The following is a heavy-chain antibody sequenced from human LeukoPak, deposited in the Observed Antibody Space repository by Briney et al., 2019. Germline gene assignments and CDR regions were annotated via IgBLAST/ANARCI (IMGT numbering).Heavy chain of an antibody. CDR3: ARQTRDGSGSRGYSFDF. CDR1: GYSFSSYW. V-gene: IGHV5-51*01. CDR2: IYPGDSDT. D-gene: IGHD3-10*01. Sequence: GESLKISCKGSGYSFSSYWIGWVRQMPGKGLEWMGIIYPGDSDTRYSPSFEGQVTISVDKSISTAYLQWSSLKASDTAMYYCARQTRDGSGSRGYSFDFWGQGTLVAVSS. J-gene: IGHJ4*02.